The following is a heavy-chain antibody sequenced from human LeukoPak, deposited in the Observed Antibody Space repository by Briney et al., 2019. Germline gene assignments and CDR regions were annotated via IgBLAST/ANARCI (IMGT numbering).Heavy chain of an antibody. CDR2: VKQDGSEK. J-gene: IGHJ4*02. CDR1: GFTFSNFW. Sequence: PGGSLRLSCAASGFTFSNFWMTWVRQAPGKGLEWVANVKQDGSEKSCVDSVKGRFTISRDNAKNSLYLQMNSLRVEDTAVYYCARGRGDSSSWYFDYWGRGTLVTVSS. V-gene: IGHV3-7*01. CDR3: ARGRGDSSSWYFDY. D-gene: IGHD6-13*01.